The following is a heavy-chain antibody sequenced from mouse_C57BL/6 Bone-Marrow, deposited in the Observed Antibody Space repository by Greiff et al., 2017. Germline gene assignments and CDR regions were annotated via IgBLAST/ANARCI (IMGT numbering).Heavy chain of an antibody. CDR3: ARNGNGSSHYYAMDY. Sequence: DVKLVESGGGLVQPGGSLSLSCAASGFTFTDYYMSWVRQPPGKALEWLGFIRNKANGYTTEYSASVKGRFNISRDNSQSILYLQMNARRAEDSATYNWARNGNGSSHYYAMDYWGQGTSVTVSS. J-gene: IGHJ4*01. CDR2: IRNKANGYTT. D-gene: IGHD1-1*01. V-gene: IGHV7-3*01. CDR1: GFTFTDYY.